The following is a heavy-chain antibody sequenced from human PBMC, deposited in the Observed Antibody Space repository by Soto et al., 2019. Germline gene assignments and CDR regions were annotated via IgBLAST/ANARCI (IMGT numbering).Heavy chain of an antibody. CDR3: ARESCSGGSCYGLDY. CDR1: GGSVSSGSYY. J-gene: IGHJ4*02. CDR2: IYYSGST. D-gene: IGHD2-15*01. V-gene: IGHV4-61*01. Sequence: SETLSLTCTGSGGSVSSGSYYWSWIRQPPGKGLEWIGYIYYSGSTNYNPSLKSRVTISVDTSKNQFSLKLSSVTAADTAVYYCARESCSGGSCYGLDYWGQGTLVTVSS.